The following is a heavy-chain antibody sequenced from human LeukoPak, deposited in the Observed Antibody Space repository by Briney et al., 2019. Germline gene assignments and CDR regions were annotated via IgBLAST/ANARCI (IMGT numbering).Heavy chain of an antibody. V-gene: IGHV3-23*01. Sequence: GGSLRLSCAASGFTFTAYVMTWVRQAPGKGLEWVSAILGSGGGTYYTDSVKGRFTISRDNSKNTLYLQMNSLRAEDTAVYYCATTPGAYYYYHMDVWGQGTTVTVSS. J-gene: IGHJ6*02. CDR2: ILGSGGGT. CDR1: GFTFTAYV. D-gene: IGHD3-10*01. CDR3: ATTPGAYYYYHMDV.